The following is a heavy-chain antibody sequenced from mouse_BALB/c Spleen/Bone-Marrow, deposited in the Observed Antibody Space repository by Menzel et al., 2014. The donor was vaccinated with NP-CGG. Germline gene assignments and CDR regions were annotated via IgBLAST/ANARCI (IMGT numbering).Heavy chain of an antibody. J-gene: IGHJ3*01. Sequence: EVKLVDSGGGLVKPGGSLKLSCAASGFTSSDYYMYWVRQTPEKRLEWVATISDGGSYTYYPDSVKGRFTISRDNAKNNLYLQMSSLKSEDTAMYYCANYYGSTRFAYWGQGTLVTVSA. D-gene: IGHD1-1*01. V-gene: IGHV5-4*02. CDR2: ISDGGSYT. CDR1: GFTSSDYY. CDR3: ANYYGSTRFAY.